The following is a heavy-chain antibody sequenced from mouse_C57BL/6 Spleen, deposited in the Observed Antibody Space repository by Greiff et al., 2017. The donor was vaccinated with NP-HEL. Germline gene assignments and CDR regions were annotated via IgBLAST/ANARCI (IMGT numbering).Heavy chain of an antibody. Sequence: EVQLQQSGPELVKPGASVKISCKASGYTFTDYYMNWVKQSHGKSLEWIGDINPNNGGTSYNQKFKGKATLTVDKSSSTAYMELRSLTSEDSAVYYCERWGNHYAMDYWGQGTSVTVSS. CDR1: GYTFTDYY. D-gene: IGHD2-1*01. CDR2: INPNNGGT. V-gene: IGHV1-26*01. CDR3: ERWGNHYAMDY. J-gene: IGHJ4*01.